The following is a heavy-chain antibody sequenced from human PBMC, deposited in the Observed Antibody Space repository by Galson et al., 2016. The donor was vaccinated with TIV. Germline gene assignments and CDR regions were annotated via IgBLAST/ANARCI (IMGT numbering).Heavy chain of an antibody. CDR3: ARGIPEPHYFDY. CDR1: GYTFSSYD. CDR2: MNPSNGNT. D-gene: IGHD2-21*01. V-gene: IGHV1-8*01. J-gene: IGHJ4*02. Sequence: SVKVSCKASGYTFSSYDINWVRQATGQGLEWVGWMNPSNGNTGLAQNFQGRVTMTRDTSMNTAYMELNSLGSEDTAVYYCARGIPEPHYFDYWGQGALVTVSS.